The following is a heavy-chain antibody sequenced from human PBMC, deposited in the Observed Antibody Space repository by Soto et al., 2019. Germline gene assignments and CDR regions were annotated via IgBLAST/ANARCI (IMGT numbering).Heavy chain of an antibody. CDR2: INNSGRT. J-gene: IGHJ6*02. CDR3: ARDWDYYGMDV. Sequence: AETLSLTCAVSGGSISRSDLLTGVRQTRGKGVEWIGEINNSGRTNYNPSLKSRVTISVDKSKSQFSLRLSSVSAEDTAVYFCARDWDYYGMDVWGQGTTVTVSS. CDR1: GGSISRSDL. V-gene: IGHV4-4*01. D-gene: IGHD7-27*01.